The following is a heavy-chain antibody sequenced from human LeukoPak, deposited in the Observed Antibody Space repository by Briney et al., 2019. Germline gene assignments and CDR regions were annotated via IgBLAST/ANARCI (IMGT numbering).Heavy chain of an antibody. Sequence: SETLSLTCTVSGGSVSSGSYYWSWIRQPPGKGLEWFGNICYSGSTNYNPSLKSRVTISVDTSKNQFSLKLSSVTAADTAVYYCARSERSGSYTYYYYGMDVWGQGTTVTVSS. CDR2: ICYSGST. CDR1: GGSVSSGSYY. V-gene: IGHV4-61*01. D-gene: IGHD1-26*01. CDR3: ARSERSGSYTYYYYGMDV. J-gene: IGHJ6*02.